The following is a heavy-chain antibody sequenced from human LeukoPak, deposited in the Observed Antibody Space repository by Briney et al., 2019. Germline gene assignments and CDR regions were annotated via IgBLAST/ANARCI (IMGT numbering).Heavy chain of an antibody. Sequence: GGSLRLSCAASGFTFSSSWMHWVRQAPGKGPVWVSRINNDGSSTNYAGSVKGRFTISRDNAKNTLFLQMSSLRDDDTAVYYCARGKMGAYNWFDPWGQGTLVTVSS. CDR3: ARGKMGAYNWFDP. CDR1: GFTFSSSW. V-gene: IGHV3-74*01. CDR2: INNDGSST. D-gene: IGHD3-16*01. J-gene: IGHJ5*02.